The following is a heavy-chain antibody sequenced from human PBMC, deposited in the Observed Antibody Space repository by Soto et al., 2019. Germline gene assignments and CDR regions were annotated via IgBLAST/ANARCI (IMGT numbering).Heavy chain of an antibody. V-gene: IGHV3-7*04. CDR2: INQDGSEK. J-gene: IGHJ4*02. Sequence: EVHLVESGGGLVQPGGSLRLSCAIFESTVSRDWMNWVRQAPGKGLEWVAHINQDGSEKYYVDSVKGRFTISRDNAKKSLYLQRNSLRPADTALYYCSGGVGDAFWGQGTLVTVSS. CDR3: SGGVGDAF. CDR1: ESTVSRDW. D-gene: IGHD1-26*01.